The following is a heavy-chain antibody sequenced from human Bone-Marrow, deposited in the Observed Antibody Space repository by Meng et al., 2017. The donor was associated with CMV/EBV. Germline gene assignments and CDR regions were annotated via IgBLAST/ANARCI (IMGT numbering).Heavy chain of an antibody. CDR1: GFTFDDYA. CDR2: ISWNSGSI. Sequence: SLKISCAASGFTFDDYAMHWVRQAPGKGLEWVSGISWNSGSIGYADSVKGRFTISRDNAKNSLYLQMNSLRAEDTALYYCAREGQGGNWFDPWGQGTLVTFSS. V-gene: IGHV3-9*01. J-gene: IGHJ5*02. CDR3: AREGQGGNWFDP.